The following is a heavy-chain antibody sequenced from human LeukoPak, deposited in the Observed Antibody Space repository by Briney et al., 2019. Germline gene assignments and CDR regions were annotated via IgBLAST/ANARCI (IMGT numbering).Heavy chain of an antibody. D-gene: IGHD1-7*01. CDR2: IYYSGST. Sequence: SETLSLTCTVSGGSISSGGYYWSWIRQHPGKGLEWIGYIYYSGSTYYNPSLKSRVTISVDTSKNQFSLKLSSVTAADTAVYYCARFNYIGWFDPWGQGTLDTVSS. CDR1: GGSISSGGYY. J-gene: IGHJ5*02. CDR3: ARFNYIGWFDP. V-gene: IGHV4-31*03.